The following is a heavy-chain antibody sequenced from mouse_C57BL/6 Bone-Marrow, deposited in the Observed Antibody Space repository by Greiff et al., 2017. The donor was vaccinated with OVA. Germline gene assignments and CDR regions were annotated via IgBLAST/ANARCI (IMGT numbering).Heavy chain of an antibody. CDR3: ARRSPSDGYYPWFAY. CDR2: INPSSGYT. J-gene: IGHJ3*01. D-gene: IGHD2-3*01. V-gene: IGHV1-7*01. Sequence: QLQQSGAELAKPGASVKLSCKASGYTFTSYWMHWVKQRPGQGLEWIGYINPSSGYTKYNQKFKDKATLTADKSSSTAYMQLSSLTYEDSAVYYCARRSPSDGYYPWFAYWGQGTLVTVSA. CDR1: GYTFTSYW.